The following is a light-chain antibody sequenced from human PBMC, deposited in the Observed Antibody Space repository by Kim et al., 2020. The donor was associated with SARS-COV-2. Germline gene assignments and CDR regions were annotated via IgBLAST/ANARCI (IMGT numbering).Light chain of an antibody. J-gene: IGLJ3*02. V-gene: IGLV2-14*03. CDR1: SSSFVAYND. Sequence: QCFTLSRPRSSSSFVAYNDVSWFQHHPGNVPKLVIYDVSQRPSGISSRFSGSQSGNTASLTISGLQAEDEADYYCTSYTTSTTSLMFGGGTQLTVL. CDR2: DVS. CDR3: TSYTTSTTSLM.